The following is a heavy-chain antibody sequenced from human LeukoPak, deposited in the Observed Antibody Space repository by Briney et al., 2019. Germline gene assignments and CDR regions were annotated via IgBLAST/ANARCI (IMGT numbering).Heavy chain of an antibody. D-gene: IGHD6-19*01. CDR3: ARDVGYSSGWDNNWFDP. J-gene: IGHJ5*02. CDR1: GFTFSSYA. V-gene: IGHV3-30-3*01. CDR2: ISYDGSNK. Sequence: PGGSLRLSCAASGFTFSSYAMHWVRQAPGKGLEWVAVISYDGSNKYYADSVKGRFTISRDNSKNTLYLQMNSLRAEDTAVYYCARDVGYSSGWDNNWFDPWGQGTLVTVSS.